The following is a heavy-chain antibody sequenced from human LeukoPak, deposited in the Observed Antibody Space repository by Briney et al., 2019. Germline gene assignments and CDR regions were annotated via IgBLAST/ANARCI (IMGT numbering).Heavy chain of an antibody. CDR2: ISWDGGST. Sequence: GGSLRLSCAASGFTFDDYTMHWARQAPGKGLEWVSLISWDGGSTYYADSVKGRFTISRDNSKNPLYLQMNSLRTEDTALYYCAKDYSGSPGAFQHWGQGTLVTVSS. D-gene: IGHD1-26*01. J-gene: IGHJ1*01. CDR3: AKDYSGSPGAFQH. CDR1: GFTFDDYT. V-gene: IGHV3-43*01.